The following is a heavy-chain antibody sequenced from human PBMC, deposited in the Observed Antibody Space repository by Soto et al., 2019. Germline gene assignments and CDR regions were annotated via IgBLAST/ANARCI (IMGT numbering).Heavy chain of an antibody. D-gene: IGHD3-10*01. V-gene: IGHV4-59*01. CDR2: IYYSGIT. CDR1: GGSISSYY. Sequence: SETLSLTCTVSGGSISSYYWSWIREPPGKGLEWIGYIYYSGITNYSPSLKSRVTISVDTSKNQFSLKLSSVTAADTAVYYCARDSGSGSYSYNHFDPSAQGTLVTVSS. CDR3: ARDSGSGSYSYNHFDP. J-gene: IGHJ5*02.